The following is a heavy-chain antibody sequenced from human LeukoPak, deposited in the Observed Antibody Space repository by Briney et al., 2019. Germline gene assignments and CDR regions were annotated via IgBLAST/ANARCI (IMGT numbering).Heavy chain of an antibody. J-gene: IGHJ4*02. CDR1: GFTFSSYG. CDR2: IGGTDGTT. Sequence: GRSLRLSCAASGFTFSSYGMHWVRQAPEKGLEWVSAIGGTDGTTFYADFVKGRFTISRDNSKNTLYLQMNSLRAEDTAVYYCTKRIDGGGSYYIDYWGPGTLVTVSS. D-gene: IGHD3-10*01. V-gene: IGHV3-23*01. CDR3: TKRIDGGGSYYIDY.